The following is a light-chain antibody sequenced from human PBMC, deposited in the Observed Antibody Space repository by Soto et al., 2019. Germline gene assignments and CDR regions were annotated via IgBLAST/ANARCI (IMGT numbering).Light chain of an antibody. CDR2: DAS. Sequence: DIPMTQSPSSLSASIGDRVTITCRASQSIDNFLNWYQQQAGKAPKLLIYDASNLYSGVPSRFSGSGSGTDFTLTISSLQPEDFATYYCQQSYVTPRTFGPGTKVDI. J-gene: IGKJ1*01. CDR1: QSIDNF. V-gene: IGKV1-39*01. CDR3: QQSYVTPRT.